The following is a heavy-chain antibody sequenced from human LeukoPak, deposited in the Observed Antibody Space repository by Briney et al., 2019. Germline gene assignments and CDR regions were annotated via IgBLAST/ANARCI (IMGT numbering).Heavy chain of an antibody. J-gene: IGHJ4*02. CDR3: AKGYELFDY. Sequence: PGGSLRLSCAASGFTFSDYYMSWIRQAPGKGLEWVSYISSSSSYTNYADSVRGRFTISRDNAKNSLYLRMNSLRAEDTAVYYCAKGYELFDYWGQGTLVTVSS. D-gene: IGHD5-12*01. V-gene: IGHV3-11*06. CDR1: GFTFSDYY. CDR2: ISSSSSYT.